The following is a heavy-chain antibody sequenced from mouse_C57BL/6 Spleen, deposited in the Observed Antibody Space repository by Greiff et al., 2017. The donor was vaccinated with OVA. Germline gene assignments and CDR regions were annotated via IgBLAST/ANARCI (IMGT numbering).Heavy chain of an antibody. V-gene: IGHV1-18*01. Sequence: EVQLQQSGPELVKPGASVKIPCKASGYTFTDYNMDWVKQSHGKSLEWIGDINPNNGGTIYNQKFKGKATLTVDKSSSTAYMELRSLTSEDTAVYYCAREGLLRYQSPWYFDVWGTGTTVTVSS. CDR1: GYTFTDYN. D-gene: IGHD1-1*01. CDR2: INPNNGGT. CDR3: AREGLLRYQSPWYFDV. J-gene: IGHJ1*03.